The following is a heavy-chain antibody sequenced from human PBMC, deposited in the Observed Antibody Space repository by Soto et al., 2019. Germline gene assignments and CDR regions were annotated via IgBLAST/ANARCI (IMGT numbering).Heavy chain of an antibody. CDR1: GGSVSSGSYY. J-gene: IGHJ3*02. CDR3: AGERLYYYDTMGHAFDI. D-gene: IGHD3-22*01. V-gene: IGHV4-61*01. Sequence: QVQLQESGPGLVKPSEPLSLTCTVSGGSVSSGSYYWGWIRQPPGKGLEWIGYSYYSGSTNYNPSRKSRVTIKVETAKNQFALKLGAVTPADTGVYYCAGERLYYYDTMGHAFDIWGQGTMVTVSS. CDR2: SYYSGST.